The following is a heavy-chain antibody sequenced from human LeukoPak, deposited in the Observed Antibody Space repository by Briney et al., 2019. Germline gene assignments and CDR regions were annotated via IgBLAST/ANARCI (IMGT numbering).Heavy chain of an antibody. CDR3: ARDDSSRAWDY. CDR1: GGSISSYY. V-gene: IGHV4-4*07. CDR2: IYTSDNT. Sequence: SETLSLTCTVSGGSISSYYWTWIRQPAGKGLEWIGRIYTSDNTNYNPSLESRVTMSIDTSKNQFSLKLSSVTAADTAVYYCARDDSSRAWDYWGQGTLVAVSS. D-gene: IGHD6-6*01. J-gene: IGHJ4*02.